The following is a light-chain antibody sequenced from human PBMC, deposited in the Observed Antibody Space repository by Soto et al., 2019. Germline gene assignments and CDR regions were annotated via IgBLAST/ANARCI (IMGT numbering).Light chain of an antibody. Sequence: DIVMTQSPATLSLSPGDRATLSCGASQSVSSSYLAWYQQKPDLAPRLLIYDASIRATGIPDRFSGSGYGTHFTLTISRLEPEDFAVSYCQQYGSSPGTFGQGTRLEIK. J-gene: IGKJ5*01. CDR1: QSVSSSY. CDR3: QQYGSSPGT. CDR2: DAS. V-gene: IGKV3D-20*01.